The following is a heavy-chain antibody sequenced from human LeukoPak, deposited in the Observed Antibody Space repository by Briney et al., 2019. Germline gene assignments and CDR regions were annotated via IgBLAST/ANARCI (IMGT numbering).Heavy chain of an antibody. V-gene: IGHV3-15*01. CDR3: VRGPARIRY. CDR2: IKTKTDGDRT. J-gene: IGHJ4*02. CDR1: GFTFSNAW. D-gene: IGHD6-6*01. Sequence: PGGSLRLSCVVSGFTFSNAWMSWIRQAPGKGLEWVGRIKTKTDGDRTDYAAPVEGRFTISRDDSKNTLSLQMNSLKTEDTAVYYFVRGPARIRYGAQGTLVTVSS.